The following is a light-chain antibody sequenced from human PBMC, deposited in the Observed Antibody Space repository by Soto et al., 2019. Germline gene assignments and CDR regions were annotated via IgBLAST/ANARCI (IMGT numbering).Light chain of an antibody. CDR2: DVS. CDR3: SSYTASSTYL. V-gene: IGLV2-14*03. J-gene: IGLJ1*01. CDR1: SSDVGGYNY. Sequence: QSALTQPASVSGSPGQSITISCTGTSSDVGGYNYVSWYQHHPGKAPKLMIFDVSNRPSGVSNRFAGSKSGNTASLTISGLQAEDEADYYCSSYTASSTYLFRTGTKLTVL.